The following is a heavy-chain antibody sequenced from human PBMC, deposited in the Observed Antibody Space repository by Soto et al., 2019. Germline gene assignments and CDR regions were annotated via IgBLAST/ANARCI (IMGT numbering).Heavy chain of an antibody. D-gene: IGHD3-22*01. CDR3: ARVFYNDSSGPYGMDV. CDR2: IYPGDSDT. CDR1: GYSFTSYC. J-gene: IGHJ6*02. V-gene: IGHV5-51*01. Sequence: GESLKISCKGSGYSFTSYCIGWVRQMPGKGLEWMGIIYPGDSDTRYSPSFQGQVTISADKSISTAYLQWSSLKASDTAMYYCARVFYNDSSGPYGMDVWGQGTTVTVSS.